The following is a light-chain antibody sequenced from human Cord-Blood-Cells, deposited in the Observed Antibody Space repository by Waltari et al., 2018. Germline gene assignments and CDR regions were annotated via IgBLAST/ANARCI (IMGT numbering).Light chain of an antibody. CDR1: SLRSYY. V-gene: IGLV3-19*01. J-gene: IGLJ3*02. Sequence: SSELTQDPAVSVALGQTVRITCQGDSLRSYYASWYRQKPGQAPVLVIYGKNNRPSGIPDLFSGSSSGNTASLTIAGAQAEDEADYYCNSRDSSGNHLWVFGGGTKLTVL. CDR2: GKN. CDR3: NSRDSSGNHLWV.